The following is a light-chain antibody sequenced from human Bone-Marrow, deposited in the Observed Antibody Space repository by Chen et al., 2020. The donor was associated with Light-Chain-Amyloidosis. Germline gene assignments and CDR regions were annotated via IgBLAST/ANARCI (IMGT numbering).Light chain of an antibody. CDR2: EVT. V-gene: IGLV2-14*01. CDR3: SSYTITNTRV. CDR1: SSDVGGDNH. Sequence: QSALTQPASVSGSPGQSITISCTGTSSDVGGDNHVSWYQQHPDKAPKLMIYEVTNRPSWVPSRFSGSKSDNTASRTISGLQTEDGADYFCSSYTITNTRVFGSGNRVTVL. J-gene: IGLJ1*01.